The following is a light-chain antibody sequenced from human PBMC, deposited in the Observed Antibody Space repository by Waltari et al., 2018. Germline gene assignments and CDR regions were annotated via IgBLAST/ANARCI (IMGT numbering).Light chain of an antibody. J-gene: IGKJ1*01. Sequence: EIVVTQSPATLSLSPGERATLSCRASENVDTNIAWYQQKPGQPPRLLISGASTRATDIPPRFSGSGSGTEFTLSINSLQSEDFAVYYCHQYKNWPPWTFGQGTKVEIK. V-gene: IGKV3-15*01. CDR1: ENVDTN. CDR3: HQYKNWPPWT. CDR2: GAS.